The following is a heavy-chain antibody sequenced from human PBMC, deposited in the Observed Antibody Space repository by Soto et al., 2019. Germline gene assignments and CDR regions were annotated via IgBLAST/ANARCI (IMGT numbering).Heavy chain of an antibody. Sequence: EVQLLESGGGLVQPGGSLRLSCAASGFTFSSYAMSWVRQAPGKGLEWVSAISGSGGSTYYADSVKGRFTISRDNSKNTLYLKMNSLRAEDTAVYYCAKDLGEPESYYDFWSGLPRYYYYYMDVWGKGTTVTVSS. J-gene: IGHJ6*03. CDR1: GFTFSSYA. V-gene: IGHV3-23*01. CDR3: AKDLGEPESYYDFWSGLPRYYYYYMDV. D-gene: IGHD3-3*01. CDR2: ISGSGGST.